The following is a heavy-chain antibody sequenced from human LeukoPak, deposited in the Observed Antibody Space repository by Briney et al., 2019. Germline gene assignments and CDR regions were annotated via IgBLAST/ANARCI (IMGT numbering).Heavy chain of an antibody. J-gene: IGHJ6*02. V-gene: IGHV5-51*03. Sequence: GESLKISCKGSGYSFTSYWIGWVRQMPGKGLEWMGIIYPGDSDTRYSPSFQGQVTISADKSISTAYLQWSSLKASDTAMYYCARFGGGLTVGIGARRTHYYYGMDVWGQGTTVTVSS. D-gene: IGHD6-6*01. CDR3: ARFGGGLTVGIGARRTHYYYGMDV. CDR2: IYPGDSDT. CDR1: GYSFTSYW.